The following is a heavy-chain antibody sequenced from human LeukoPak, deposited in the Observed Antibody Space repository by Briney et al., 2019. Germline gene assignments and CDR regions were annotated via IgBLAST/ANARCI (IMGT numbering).Heavy chain of an antibody. V-gene: IGHV3-48*01. CDR1: GFNFRSYA. J-gene: IGHJ6*02. D-gene: IGHD2-2*01. Sequence: GGSLRLSCAASGFNFRSYAMSWVRQAPGKGLEWVSYISSSSSTIYYADSVKGRFTISRDNAKNSLYLQMNSLRAEDTAVYYCATIPGGYGMDVWGQGATVTVS. CDR3: ATIPGGYGMDV. CDR2: ISSSSSTI.